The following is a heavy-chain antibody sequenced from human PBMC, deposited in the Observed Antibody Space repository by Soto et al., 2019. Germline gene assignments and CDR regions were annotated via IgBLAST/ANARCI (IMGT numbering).Heavy chain of an antibody. J-gene: IGHJ4*02. CDR1: GGTFSSYA. D-gene: IGHD2-2*01. CDR3: ARDLRHCSSTSCSTFAY. V-gene: IGHV1-69*13. CDR2: IIPIFGTA. Sequence: SVKVSCKASGGTFSSYAISWVRQAPGQGLEWMGGIIPIFGTANYAQKFQGRVTITADESTSTAYMELSSLRSEDTAVYYCARDLRHCSSTSCSTFAYWGQGTLVTVSS.